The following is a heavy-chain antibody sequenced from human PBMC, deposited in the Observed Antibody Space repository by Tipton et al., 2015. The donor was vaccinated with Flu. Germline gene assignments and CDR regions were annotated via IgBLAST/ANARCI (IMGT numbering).Heavy chain of an antibody. V-gene: IGHV4-59*11. CDR1: GGSISSHY. Sequence: TLSLTCNVSGGSISSHYWNWIRQPPGKGLEWIVYIYSSGSTNYNPSLKSRVTISVDTSKNQFSLKLSSVTAADTAVYYCARRDSGYDPEGYWGQGTLVTVSS. CDR3: ARRDSGYDPEGY. CDR2: IYSSGST. J-gene: IGHJ4*02. D-gene: IGHD5-12*01.